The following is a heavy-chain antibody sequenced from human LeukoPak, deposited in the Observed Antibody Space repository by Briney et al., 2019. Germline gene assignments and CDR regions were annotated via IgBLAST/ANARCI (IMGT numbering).Heavy chain of an antibody. Sequence: PGGSLRLSCVASGFTFSSYAMSWVRQAPGRGLEWVSAISGSGRSTYYADSVRGRFTISRDNSKNTLYLQMNSLRAEDTAVYHCAKDLLAYDSSGFDSWGQGTLVTVSS. CDR2: ISGSGRST. CDR1: GFTFSSYA. CDR3: AKDLLAYDSSGFDS. J-gene: IGHJ4*02. D-gene: IGHD3-22*01. V-gene: IGHV3-23*01.